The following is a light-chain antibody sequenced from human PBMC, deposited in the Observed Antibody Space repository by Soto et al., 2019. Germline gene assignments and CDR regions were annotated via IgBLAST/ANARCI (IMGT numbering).Light chain of an antibody. J-gene: IGKJ1*01. CDR1: QGIKYD. CDR3: LQHNNSPWT. CDR2: AAS. V-gene: IGKV1-17*01. Sequence: DIQMTQAPSSLSAFVGDRVTITCRASQGIKYDLAWYQQKPGKDPKRLIYAASSLQSGGPSRFSGSGSGTDFTLTISSLQPEGFATYYCLQHNNSPWTFGQGTKVEIK.